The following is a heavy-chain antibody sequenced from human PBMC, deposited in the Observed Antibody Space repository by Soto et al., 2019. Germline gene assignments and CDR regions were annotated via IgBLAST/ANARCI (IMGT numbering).Heavy chain of an antibody. CDR1: GFAFSSYT. J-gene: IGHJ4*02. CDR2: ISASGGST. CDR3: AKDRGGFARGWEYYDF. Sequence: PGGSLRLSCAASGFAFSSYTMSLVRQTPGKGLEWVSSISASGGSTYYGDSLKGRFTISKDNSKNTLNLHIRSLGVEDSAVYYCAKDRGGFARGWEYYDFWGQGNQVTVAS. V-gene: IGHV3-23*01. D-gene: IGHD6-19*01.